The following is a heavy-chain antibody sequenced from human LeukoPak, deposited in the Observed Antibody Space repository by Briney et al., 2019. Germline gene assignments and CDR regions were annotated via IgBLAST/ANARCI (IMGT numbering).Heavy chain of an antibody. J-gene: IGHJ4*02. CDR3: ARSHFDYYDSSGYPFDC. V-gene: IGHV3-74*01. CDR1: GFTFSSYW. CDR2: INSDGSST. D-gene: IGHD3-22*01. Sequence: GGSLRLSCAASGFTFSSYWMLWLRQAPGEGRVWVSRINSDGSSTSYADSVKGRFTISRDNAKNTLYLQMNSLRADDTAVYYCARSHFDYYDSSGYPFDCWGQGTLVTVSS.